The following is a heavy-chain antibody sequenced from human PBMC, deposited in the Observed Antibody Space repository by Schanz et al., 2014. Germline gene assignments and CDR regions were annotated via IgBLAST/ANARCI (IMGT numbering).Heavy chain of an antibody. CDR2: ISSGGRNI. D-gene: IGHD1-26*01. CDR3: ARDMTSMGESGFYYYGMDV. Sequence: EVQLVESGGGLVKPGESLRLSCAASGFIFSAYTMNWVRQAPGKGLEWVSSISSGGRNISYADSLKGRFTISRDNSNNTVYLQMNTLRAEDTAVYYCARDMTSMGESGFYYYGMDVWGQGTTATVSS. J-gene: IGHJ6*02. V-gene: IGHV3-21*01. CDR1: GFIFSAYT.